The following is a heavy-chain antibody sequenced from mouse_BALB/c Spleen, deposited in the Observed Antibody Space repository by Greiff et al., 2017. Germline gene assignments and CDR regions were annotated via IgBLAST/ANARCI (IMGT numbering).Heavy chain of an antibody. D-gene: IGHD2-3*01. J-gene: IGHJ3*01. CDR1: GFSLTGYG. Sequence: QVQLQQSGPGLVAPSQSLSITCTVSGFSLTGYGVNWVRQPPGKGLEWLGMIWGDGSTDYNSALKSRLSISKDNSKSQVFLKMNSLQTDDTARYYCARDIYDGYYGFAYWGQGTLVTVSA. CDR3: ARDIYDGYYGFAY. V-gene: IGHV2-6-7*01. CDR2: IWGDGST.